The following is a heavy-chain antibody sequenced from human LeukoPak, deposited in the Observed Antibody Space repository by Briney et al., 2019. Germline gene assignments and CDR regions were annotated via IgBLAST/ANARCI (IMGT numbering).Heavy chain of an antibody. CDR2: ISYDGSNK. Sequence: GGSLRLSCAASGFTFSNYGMHWVRQAPGKGLEWVAVISYDGSNKYYADSVKGRFTISRDESKNTLYLQMNSLRPEDTAVYSCAKVISSGWSRPFDYWGQGTLVTVSS. CDR3: AKVISSGWSRPFDY. V-gene: IGHV3-30*18. J-gene: IGHJ4*02. CDR1: GFTFSNYG. D-gene: IGHD6-19*01.